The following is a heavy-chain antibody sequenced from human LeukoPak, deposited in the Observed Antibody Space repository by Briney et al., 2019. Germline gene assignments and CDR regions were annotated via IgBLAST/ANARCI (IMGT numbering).Heavy chain of an antibody. V-gene: IGHV1-46*01. Sequence: ASVKVSCKASGYTFTSYYIHWVRQAPGQGLEWMGLISPSGGSSSYAQKFQGRVTMTRDKSTSTVYMELSRLRSEDTAVYYCARVSEETGSDYWGQGTLVTVSS. CDR2: ISPSGGSS. J-gene: IGHJ4*02. CDR1: GYTFTSYY. D-gene: IGHD3-10*01. CDR3: ARVSEETGSDY.